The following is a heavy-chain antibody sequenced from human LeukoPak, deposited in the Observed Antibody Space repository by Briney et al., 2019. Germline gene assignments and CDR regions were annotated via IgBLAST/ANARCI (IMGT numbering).Heavy chain of an antibody. D-gene: IGHD1-14*01. CDR1: GFTVINSF. Sequence: PGGSLRLSCAASGFTVINSFMSWVRQAPGKGLEWVSIMYAGGTTYSADSVKGRFIISRDESKNAPYLQMNNLRVDDTAVYYCARITRKAWYFDLWGRGTLVYVSS. J-gene: IGHJ2*01. CDR3: ARITRKAWYFDL. CDR2: MYAGGTT. V-gene: IGHV3-53*01.